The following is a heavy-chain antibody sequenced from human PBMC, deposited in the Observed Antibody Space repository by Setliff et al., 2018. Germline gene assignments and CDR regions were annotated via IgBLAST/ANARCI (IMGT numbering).Heavy chain of an antibody. CDR2: INPSGGST. Sequence: ASVQVSCKASGYTFTSYYMHWVRQAPGQGLEWMGIINPSGGSTSYAQKFQGRVTMTRDTSTSTVYMELSSLRSEDTAVYYCAREAKRNVVVVVAATPVYWGQGTLVTVS. CDR3: AREAKRNVVVVVAATPVY. D-gene: IGHD2-15*01. J-gene: IGHJ4*02. CDR1: GYTFTSYY. V-gene: IGHV1-46*01.